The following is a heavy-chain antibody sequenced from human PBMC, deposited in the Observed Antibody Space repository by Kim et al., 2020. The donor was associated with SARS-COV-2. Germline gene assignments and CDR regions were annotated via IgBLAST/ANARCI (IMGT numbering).Heavy chain of an antibody. Sequence: GGSLRLSCEASGFTLTNYWMNWVRQGPEKGLVWVSRSNSDGSVTHYADSVKGRFTISRDNAKNTLFLQLNSLGVEDTAIYYCARDSFQQGFDPWGQGTLVTVSS. D-gene: IGHD6-13*01. CDR1: GFTLTNYW. J-gene: IGHJ5*02. CDR3: ARDSFQQGFDP. V-gene: IGHV3-74*01. CDR2: SNSDGSVT.